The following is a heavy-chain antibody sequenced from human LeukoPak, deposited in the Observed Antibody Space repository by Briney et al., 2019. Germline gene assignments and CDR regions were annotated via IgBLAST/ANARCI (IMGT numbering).Heavy chain of an antibody. CDR2: IRYDGSNK. CDR3: AKEWELARDYYFDY. J-gene: IGHJ4*02. CDR1: GFTFSSYG. Sequence: GGSLRLSCAASGFTFSSYGMHWVRQAPGKGLEWVAFIRYDGSNKYYADSVKGRFTISRDNSKNTLYLQMNSLRAEDTAVYYCAKEWELARDYYFDYWGQGTLVTVSS. V-gene: IGHV3-30*02. D-gene: IGHD1-26*01.